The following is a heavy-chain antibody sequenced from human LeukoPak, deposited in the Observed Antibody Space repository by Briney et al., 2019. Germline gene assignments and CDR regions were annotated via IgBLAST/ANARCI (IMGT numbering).Heavy chain of an antibody. CDR2: IHYSGST. V-gene: IGHV4-59*01. D-gene: IGHD2-2*01. CDR3: ATADSTSWVDY. CDR1: GGSISSYY. J-gene: IGHJ4*02. Sequence: PSETLSLTCTVSGGSISSYYWSWIRQPPGKGLEWIGYIHYSGSTNYSPSLKSRVTISVDTSKNKFSLKLSSVTAADTAVYYCATADSTSWVDYWGQGTLVTVSS.